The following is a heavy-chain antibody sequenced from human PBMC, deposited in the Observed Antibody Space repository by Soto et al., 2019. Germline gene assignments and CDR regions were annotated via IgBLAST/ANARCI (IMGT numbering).Heavy chain of an antibody. Sequence: QVQLVQSGAEVKKPGASVKVSCKASGYTFTSSGISWVRQAPGQGIEWMGWISAYNGNTNYAQKLQGRVTMTTDTSTSTAYMELRSLRSDDTAVYYCARDGVDTATGYYYGMDVWGQGTTVTGSS. CDR1: GYTFTSSG. V-gene: IGHV1-18*01. CDR2: ISAYNGNT. D-gene: IGHD5-18*01. J-gene: IGHJ6*02. CDR3: ARDGVDTATGYYYGMDV.